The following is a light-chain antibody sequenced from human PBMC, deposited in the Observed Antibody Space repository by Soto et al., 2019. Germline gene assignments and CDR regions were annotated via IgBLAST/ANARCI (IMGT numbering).Light chain of an antibody. J-gene: IGKJ3*01. Sequence: DIQMTQYPSSLSASVGDRVTITCRASQSISSYLNWYQQKPGKAPKRLIYAESSLQSGSASRFSGSGSVTDFSLTISSLPPEDFATYYCQQSYSTPFTFGPGTKVDIK. CDR2: AES. V-gene: IGKV1-39*01. CDR3: QQSYSTPFT. CDR1: QSISSY.